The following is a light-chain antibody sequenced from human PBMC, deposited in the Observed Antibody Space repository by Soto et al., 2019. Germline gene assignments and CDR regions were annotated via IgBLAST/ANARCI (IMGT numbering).Light chain of an antibody. CDR3: QQHNNWPPKIT. Sequence: ENVLTQSPATLSLSPGERATLSCRASQSVNTYVAWFQQRPGQAPRLLIFDASARATGIPVRFSGSGSGTDFTLTISSLEPEDSAVYYCQQHNNWPPKITFGQGTRLEIK. V-gene: IGKV3-11*01. J-gene: IGKJ5*01. CDR2: DAS. CDR1: QSVNTY.